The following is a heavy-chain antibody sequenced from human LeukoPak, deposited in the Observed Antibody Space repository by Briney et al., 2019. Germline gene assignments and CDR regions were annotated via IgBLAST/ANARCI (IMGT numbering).Heavy chain of an antibody. D-gene: IGHD3-10*01. CDR3: GRHGGFYGSGTYFNGFDY. V-gene: IGHV4-39*01. CDR2: VYHRGST. J-gene: IGHJ4*02. Sequence: SETLSLTCSVAGGSISSSNYFWGWIRQPPGKGLEWIGSVYHRGSTYYNPSLVSRITISVDTSKKEFSLKLISVTAADTALYFCGRHGGFYGSGTYFNGFDYWGQGILVTVSS. CDR1: GGSISSSNYF.